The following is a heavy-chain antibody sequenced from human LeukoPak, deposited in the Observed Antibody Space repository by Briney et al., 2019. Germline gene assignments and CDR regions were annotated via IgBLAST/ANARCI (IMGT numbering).Heavy chain of an antibody. CDR3: ARDDGFDP. CDR1: GFNFASNW. J-gene: IGHJ5*02. V-gene: IGHV3-74*01. CDR2: INSGGSGT. Sequence: GGSLRLSCAASGFNFASNWMHWVRQTPGKGLMWVSRINSGGSGTSYADSVEGRFTISRDNAKNTLYLQMNSLRAEDTAVYYCARDDGFDPWGQGTLVTVSS.